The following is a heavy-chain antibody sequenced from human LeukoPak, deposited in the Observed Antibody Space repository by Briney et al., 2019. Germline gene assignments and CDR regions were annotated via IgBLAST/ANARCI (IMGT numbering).Heavy chain of an antibody. Sequence: PGGSLRLSCAASGFTFSSYWMSWVRQAPGKGLEWVANIKQDGSEKYYVDSVKGRFTISRDNAKNSLYLQMNSLRAEDTAVYYCARESTYCSSTSCYTGVDDYRGQGTLVTVSS. V-gene: IGHV3-7*01. D-gene: IGHD2-2*02. CDR2: IKQDGSEK. J-gene: IGHJ4*02. CDR1: GFTFSSYW. CDR3: ARESTYCSSTSCYTGVDDY.